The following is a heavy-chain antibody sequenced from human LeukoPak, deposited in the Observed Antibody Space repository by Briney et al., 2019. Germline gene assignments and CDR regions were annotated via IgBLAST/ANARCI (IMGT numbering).Heavy chain of an antibody. CDR2: ISYSGST. V-gene: IGHV4-34*11. Sequence: SETLSLTCAVYGGSFSGYYWNWIRQSPGKGLEWIGYISYSGSTNYNPSLKSRVTISLDTSKNQFSLKLSSVTAADTAVYYCARAGDSSGYSDYWGQGTLVTVSS. D-gene: IGHD3-22*01. CDR1: GGSFSGYY. J-gene: IGHJ4*02. CDR3: ARAGDSSGYSDY.